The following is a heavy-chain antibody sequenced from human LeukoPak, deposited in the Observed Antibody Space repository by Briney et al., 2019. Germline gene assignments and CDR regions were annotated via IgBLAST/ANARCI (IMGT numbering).Heavy chain of an antibody. Sequence: SETLSLTCTVSGGSISSYYWSWVRQPPGKGLEWIGHIYDTGNTNYNPSLESRVTISVDTSKNQFSLRLTSVTAADTAVYFCARAPFDTISVDFWGQGTRVIVSS. D-gene: IGHD3-9*01. CDR1: GGSISSYY. CDR2: IYDTGNT. CDR3: ARAPFDTISVDF. V-gene: IGHV4-59*01. J-gene: IGHJ4*02.